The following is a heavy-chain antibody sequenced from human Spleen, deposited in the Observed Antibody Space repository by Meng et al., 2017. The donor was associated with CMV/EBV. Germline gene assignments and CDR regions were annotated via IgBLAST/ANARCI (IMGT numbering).Heavy chain of an antibody. V-gene: IGHV3-30-3*01. CDR1: GFTFSSYA. D-gene: IGHD3-9*01. Sequence: LSLTCAASGFTFSSYAMHWVRQAPGKGLEWVAVISYDGSNKYYADSVKGRFTIPRDNSKNTLYLQMNSLRAEDTAVYYCAKDAWGSRYADWKPFDNWGQGTLVTVSS. J-gene: IGHJ4*02. CDR2: ISYDGSNK. CDR3: AKDAWGSRYADWKPFDN.